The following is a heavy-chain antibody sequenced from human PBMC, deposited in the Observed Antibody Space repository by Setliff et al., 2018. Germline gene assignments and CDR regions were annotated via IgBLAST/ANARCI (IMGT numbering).Heavy chain of an antibody. D-gene: IGHD6-19*01. CDR2: ISGYGSRT. Sequence: GGSLRLSCAASGFIFRSYEMNWVRQTPGKGLEWVSGISGYGSRTYYADSVKGRSTISRDNSQNTMYLQMNSLRAEDTAVYYCIRDTSGRDAFDIWGQGTMVTVSS. V-gene: IGHV3-23*01. J-gene: IGHJ3*02. CDR1: GFIFRSYE. CDR3: IRDTSGRDAFDI.